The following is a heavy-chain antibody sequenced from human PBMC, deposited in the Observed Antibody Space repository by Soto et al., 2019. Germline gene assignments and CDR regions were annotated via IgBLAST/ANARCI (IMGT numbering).Heavy chain of an antibody. J-gene: IGHJ3*02. CDR3: AREWGGQPDAFDI. D-gene: IGHD1-26*01. CDR1: GFTFSSYS. Sequence: GGSLRLSCAASGFTFSSYSMNWVRQAPGKGLEWVSSISSSSSYIYYADSVKGRFTISRDNAKNYMYLQMNSLRAEDTAVYYCAREWGGQPDAFDIWGQGTMVTVSS. CDR2: ISSSSSYI. V-gene: IGHV3-21*01.